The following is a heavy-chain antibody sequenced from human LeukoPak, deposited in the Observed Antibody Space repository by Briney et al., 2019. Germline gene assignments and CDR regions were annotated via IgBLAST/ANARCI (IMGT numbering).Heavy chain of an antibody. D-gene: IGHD3-22*01. CDR1: GYTFVSYG. CDR2: ISGYNGNT. CDR3: ARDRDPYYYDSSGYDDH. J-gene: IGHJ4*02. V-gene: IGHV1-18*01. Sequence: ASVKVSCKAAGYTFVSYGISWVRQAPGQGLEWMGWISGYNGNTNYAQKFQGRVTMTTETPTSTIYMEPRRLRYDDTAVYYCARDRDPYYYDSSGYDDHWGQGTLVTVSS.